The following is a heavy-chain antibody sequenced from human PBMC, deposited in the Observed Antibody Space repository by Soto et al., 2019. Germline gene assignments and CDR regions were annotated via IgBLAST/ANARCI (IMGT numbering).Heavy chain of an antibody. CDR3: ATGRGVRGVIITTYYYYGLDV. V-gene: IGHV4-34*01. J-gene: IGHJ6*02. CDR2: INHSGST. Sequence: QVQLQQWGAGLLKPSETLSLTCAVYGGSFSGYYWSWIRQPPGKGLEWIGEINHSGSTNYNPSLKSRVTISVDTSKNQFSLKLSSVRAADTAVYYCATGRGVRGVIITTYYYYGLDVWGQGTTVTVSS. CDR1: GGSFSGYY. D-gene: IGHD3-10*01.